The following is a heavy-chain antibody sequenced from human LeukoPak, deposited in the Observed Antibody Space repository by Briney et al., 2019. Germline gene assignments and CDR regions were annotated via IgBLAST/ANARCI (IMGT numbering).Heavy chain of an antibody. J-gene: IGHJ5*02. Sequence: PGGSLRLSCAASGFTFSSYWMHWVRQAPGKGLEWVSRMDPDVRTIDYADSVKGRFTISRDNAKDTLYLQMSSLRDEDTAVYYCISDLYGRDDQWGRGTLVTVSS. CDR2: MDPDVRTI. CDR3: ISDLYGRDDQ. CDR1: GFTFSSYW. D-gene: IGHD2/OR15-2a*01. V-gene: IGHV3-74*01.